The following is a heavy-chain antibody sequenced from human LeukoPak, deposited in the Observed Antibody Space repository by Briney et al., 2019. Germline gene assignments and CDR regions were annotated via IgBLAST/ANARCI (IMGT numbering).Heavy chain of an antibody. V-gene: IGHV3-23*01. J-gene: IGHJ6*03. CDR2: ISGSGGST. CDR1: GFTFSNYA. CDR3: AKDRREAYYYYYYMDV. Sequence: GGSLRLSCAASGFTFSNYAMSWVRQAPGKGLEWVSAISGSGGSTYYADSVKGRFTISRDNSKNTLYLQMNSLRAEDTAVYYCAKDRREAYYYYYYMDVWGKGTTVTVSS.